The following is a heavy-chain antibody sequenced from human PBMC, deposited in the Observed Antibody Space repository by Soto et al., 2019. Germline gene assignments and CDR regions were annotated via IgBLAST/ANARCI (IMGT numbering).Heavy chain of an antibody. CDR2: IYYTGST. D-gene: IGHD3-9*01. V-gene: IGHV4-39*02. Sequence: SLTCTVPGASTSSRDYYWGWIRQPPGKGLEWIGSIYYTGSTYHNPSLKSRVTMSVDTPRTQFSQKLSSVTAADTAVYYCTRDDANYNILTGLGGYFDDWSQGTLVTVSS. CDR3: TRDDANYNILTGLGGYFDD. J-gene: IGHJ4*02. CDR1: GASTSSRDYY.